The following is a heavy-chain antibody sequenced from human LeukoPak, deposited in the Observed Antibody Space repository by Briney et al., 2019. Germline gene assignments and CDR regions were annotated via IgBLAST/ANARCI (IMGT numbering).Heavy chain of an antibody. V-gene: IGHV3-9*01. CDR3: AKDRYSGSSSDAFDI. J-gene: IGHJ3*02. Sequence: GGTLRLSCAASQFTFGDYAMHWVRQAPGQGLEWAAGISWNSGSIAYADSVKGRYTISRDNAKNSLYLQMNSLRAEDTALCYCAKDRYSGSSSDAFDIWGQGTMVTVSS. CDR1: QFTFGDYA. D-gene: IGHD1-26*01. CDR2: ISWNSGSI.